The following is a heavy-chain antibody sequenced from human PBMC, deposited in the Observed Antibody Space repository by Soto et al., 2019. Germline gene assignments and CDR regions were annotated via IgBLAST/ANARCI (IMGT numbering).Heavy chain of an antibody. CDR2: IYHSGIT. CDR3: ATLPPRIVVVFTEMPT. Sequence: SETLSLTCAVYGGSFSGYYWSWIRQPPGKGLQWIGEIYHSGITNYNPSLRSRVSMSVDKSNNEFSLSLTSVTAADTAVYYCATLPPRIVVVFTEMPTWGQGILVTVSS. D-gene: IGHD2-21*01. CDR1: GGSFSGYY. J-gene: IGHJ5*02. V-gene: IGHV4-34*01.